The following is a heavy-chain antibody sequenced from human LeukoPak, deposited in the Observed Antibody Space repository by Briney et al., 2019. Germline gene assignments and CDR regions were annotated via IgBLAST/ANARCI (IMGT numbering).Heavy chain of an antibody. CDR1: GFTFSSYA. CDR3: AKGGQLLVIRSIDY. CDR2: ISGSGGST. V-gene: IGHV3-23*01. Sequence: VGSLRLSCAGSGFTFSSYAMTWVRQAPGKGREWVSGISGSGGSTYYADSVKGRFIISRDNSKNTLSLQLNSLRAEDTAVYYCAKGGQLLVIRSIDYWGQGTLVTVSS. D-gene: IGHD6-13*01. J-gene: IGHJ4*02.